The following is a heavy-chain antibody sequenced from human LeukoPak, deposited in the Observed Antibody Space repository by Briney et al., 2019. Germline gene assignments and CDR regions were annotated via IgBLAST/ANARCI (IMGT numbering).Heavy chain of an antibody. CDR1: GFTVSSNY. CDR3: ARVYGFSFYFDY. V-gene: IGHV3-53*01. Sequence: GGSLRLSCAASGFTVSSNYMSWVRQAPGKGLEWVSVIYSGGSTYYADSVKGRFTISRDNSKNTLYLQMNSLRAEDTAVYYCARVYGFSFYFDYWGQGTLVTVSS. D-gene: IGHD3-10*01. J-gene: IGHJ4*02. CDR2: IYSGGST.